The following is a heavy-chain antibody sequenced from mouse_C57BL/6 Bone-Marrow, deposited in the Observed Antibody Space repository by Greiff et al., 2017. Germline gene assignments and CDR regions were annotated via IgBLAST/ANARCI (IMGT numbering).Heavy chain of an antibody. CDR3: ARDYGSSYWYFDV. Sequence: VQLQESGAELVKPGASVKISCKASGYAFSSYWMNWVKQRPGKSLEWIGQIYPGDGDTNYNGKFKGKATLTADKSSSTAYMELHSLTSEDSAVYFCARDYGSSYWYFDVWGTGTTVTVSS. J-gene: IGHJ1*03. V-gene: IGHV1-80*01. CDR2: IYPGDGDT. D-gene: IGHD1-1*01. CDR1: GYAFSSYW.